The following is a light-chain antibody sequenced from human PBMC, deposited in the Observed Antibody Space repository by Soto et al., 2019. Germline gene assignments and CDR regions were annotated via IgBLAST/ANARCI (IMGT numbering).Light chain of an antibody. Sequence: EIVMTQSPATLSVSPGERATLSCRASQSVATNLAWYQQRPGQAPRLLIFGASTRATDIPARFSGSGSGTEFTLTISSLQSEDFAVYYCQQYNNWPPWTFGQGTTVDI. V-gene: IGKV3-15*01. CDR3: QQYNNWPPWT. CDR2: GAS. J-gene: IGKJ1*01. CDR1: QSVATN.